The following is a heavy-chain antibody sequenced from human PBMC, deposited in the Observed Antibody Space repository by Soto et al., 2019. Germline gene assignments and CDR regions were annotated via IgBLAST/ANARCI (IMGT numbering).Heavy chain of an antibody. CDR3: AKAYCGGDCPTIDGTDY. J-gene: IGHJ4*02. CDR2: ISYDGSNK. CDR1: GFTFSSYG. D-gene: IGHD2-21*02. Sequence: QVQLVESGGGVVQPGRSLRLSCAASGFTFSSYGMHWVRQAPGKGLEWVAVISYDGSNKYYADSVKGRFTISRDNSKNKXYLQMNSLRAEDTAVYYCAKAYCGGDCPTIDGTDYWGQGTLVTVSS. V-gene: IGHV3-30*18.